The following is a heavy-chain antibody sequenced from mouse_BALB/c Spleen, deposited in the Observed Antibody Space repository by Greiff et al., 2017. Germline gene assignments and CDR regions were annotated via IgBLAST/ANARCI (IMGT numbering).Heavy chain of an antibody. J-gene: IGHJ2*01. CDR1: GFSLTSYG. CDR3: ARNYYGSSYYFDY. Sequence: QVQLKESGPGLVQPSQSLSITCTASGFSLTSYGVHWVRQSPGKGLEWLGVIWSGGSTDYNAAFISRLSISKDNSKSQVFFKMNSLQANDTAIYYCARNYYGSSYYFDYWGQGTTLTVSS. CDR2: IWSGGST. V-gene: IGHV2-2*02. D-gene: IGHD1-1*01.